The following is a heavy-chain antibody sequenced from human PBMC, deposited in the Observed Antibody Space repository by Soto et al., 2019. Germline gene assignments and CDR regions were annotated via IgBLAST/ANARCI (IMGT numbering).Heavy chain of an antibody. V-gene: IGHV4-31*03. Sequence: SETLSLTCTVSGGSISSGGYYWSWIRQHPGKGLEWIGYIYYSGSTYYNPSLKSRVTISVDTSKNQFSLKLSSVTAADTAVYYCARGNLYYGSGSYEPIDFDYWGQGTLVTVSS. J-gene: IGHJ4*02. CDR3: ARGNLYYGSGSYEPIDFDY. CDR2: IYYSGST. D-gene: IGHD3-10*01. CDR1: GGSISSGGYY.